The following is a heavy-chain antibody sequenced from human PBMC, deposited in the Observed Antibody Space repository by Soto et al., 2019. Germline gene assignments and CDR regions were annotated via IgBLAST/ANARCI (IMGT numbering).Heavy chain of an antibody. D-gene: IGHD3-10*01. CDR2: ISGSGGST. V-gene: IGHV3-23*01. CDR1: GFTFSSYA. Sequence: GGSLRLSCAASGFTFSSYAMSWVRQAPGKGLEWVSAISGSGGSTYYADSVKGRFTISRDNSKNTLYLQMNSLRAEDTAVYYCAKEARFWELLFLYYYYYGMDVWGQGTTVTVSS. CDR3: AKEARFWELLFLYYYYYGMDV. J-gene: IGHJ6*02.